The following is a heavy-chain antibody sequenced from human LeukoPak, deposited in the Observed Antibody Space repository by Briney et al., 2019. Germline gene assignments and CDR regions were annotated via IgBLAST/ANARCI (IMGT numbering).Heavy chain of an antibody. CDR1: GFSFSSFG. CDR2: ISYDGSKK. V-gene: IGHV3-30*18. CDR3: VKDVGGSYAFDY. J-gene: IGHJ4*02. D-gene: IGHD1-26*01. Sequence: PGGSLRLSCAASGFSFSSFGMHWVRQAPGRGLEWVAVISYDGSKKYSADSVKGRFTISRDNSKDTLYLQMNSLRAEDTALYYCVKDVGGSYAFDYWGQGILVTVAS.